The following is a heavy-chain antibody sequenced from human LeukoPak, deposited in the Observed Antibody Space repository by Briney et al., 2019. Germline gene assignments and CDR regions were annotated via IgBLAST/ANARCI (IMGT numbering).Heavy chain of an antibody. D-gene: IGHD3-22*01. CDR3: ARAYYDSSGLGFDY. CDR2: INPNRGGT. CDR1: GYTFTDYY. V-gene: IGHV1-2*06. Sequence: ASVKVSCKASGYTFTDYYIHWVRQAPGQGLEWMGRINPNRGGTNYAQKFQGRVTMTRGTSISTAYMELSRLRSDDTAVYYCARAYYDSSGLGFDYWGQGTLVTVSS. J-gene: IGHJ4*02.